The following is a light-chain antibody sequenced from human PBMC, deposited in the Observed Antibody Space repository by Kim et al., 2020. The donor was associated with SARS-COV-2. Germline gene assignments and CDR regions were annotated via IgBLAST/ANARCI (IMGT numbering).Light chain of an antibody. CDR1: TSNRGQGYD. V-gene: IGLV1-40*01. CDR2: RNN. Sequence: VTIHYNGSTSNRGQGYDVHWYQHVPGAARPLLIYRNNNRPSGVPDRFSASNSGTSASLAIAGLRPEDEADYYCQSYDSSLSGRYVFGTGTKVTVL. CDR3: QSYDSSLSGRYV. J-gene: IGLJ1*01.